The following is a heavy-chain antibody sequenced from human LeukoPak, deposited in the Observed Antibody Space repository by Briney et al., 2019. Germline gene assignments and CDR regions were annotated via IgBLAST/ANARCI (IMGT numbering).Heavy chain of an antibody. CDR3: ARDSGERGSGSYLIAY. Sequence: GSVKVSCKASGYTFTRYYMHWVRQAPGQGLEWMGWINPNSGGTNYAQKFQGRVTMTRHTSISTAYMELSRLRSDDTAVYYCARDSGERGSGSYLIAYWGQGTLVTVSS. CDR2: INPNSGGT. J-gene: IGHJ4*02. D-gene: IGHD3-10*01. V-gene: IGHV1-2*02. CDR1: GYTFTRYY.